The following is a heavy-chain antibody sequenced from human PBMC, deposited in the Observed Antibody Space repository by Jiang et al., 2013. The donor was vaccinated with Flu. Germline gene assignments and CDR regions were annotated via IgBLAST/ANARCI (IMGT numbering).Heavy chain of an antibody. CDR2: INPNSGGT. CDR1: GYTFTGYY. CDR3: AMLYDILTGSLPAHDY. D-gene: IGHD3-9*01. Sequence: QLVESGAEVKKPGASVKVSCKASGYTFTGYYMHWVRQAPGQGLEWMGWINPNSGGTNYAQKFQGRVTMTRDTSISTAYMELSRLRSDDTAVYYCAMLYDILTGSLPAHDYWGQGTLVTVSS. J-gene: IGHJ4*02. V-gene: IGHV1-2*02.